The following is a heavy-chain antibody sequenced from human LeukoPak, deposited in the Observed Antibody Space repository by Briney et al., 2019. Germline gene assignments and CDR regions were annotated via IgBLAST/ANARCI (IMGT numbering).Heavy chain of an antibody. CDR3: AKDSLYSSSWYGH. D-gene: IGHD6-13*01. J-gene: IGHJ5*02. Sequence: PEGSLRLSCAASGFTFSNYAMSWVRQAPGKGLEWVSAIRGSGDSTYYADSVKGRFTISRDNSKNTLYLQMNSLRAEDTAVYYCAKDSLYSSSWYGHWGQGTLVTVSS. CDR2: IRGSGDST. V-gene: IGHV3-23*01. CDR1: GFTFSNYA.